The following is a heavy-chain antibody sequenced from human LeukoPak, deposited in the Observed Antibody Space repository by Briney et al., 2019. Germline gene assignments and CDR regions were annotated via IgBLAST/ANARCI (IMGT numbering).Heavy chain of an antibody. V-gene: IGHV3-23*01. CDR3: ARGPRVATYYFDY. D-gene: IGHD5-12*01. Sequence: GGSLRLSCAASGFTFSNYAMTWVRQAPGKGLEWVSGISGSGDSTYYADSVKGRFTISRDNSKNTLYLQMNSLRAEDTAVYYCARGPRVATYYFDYWGQGTLVTVSS. CDR1: GFTFSNYA. CDR2: ISGSGDST. J-gene: IGHJ4*02.